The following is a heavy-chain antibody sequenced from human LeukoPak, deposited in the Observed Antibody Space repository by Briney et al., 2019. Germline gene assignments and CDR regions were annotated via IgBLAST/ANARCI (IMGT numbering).Heavy chain of an antibody. V-gene: IGHV3-9*01. CDR2: SSWNSDSI. J-gene: IGHJ6*02. CDR1: EYA. Sequence: EYAMXXVRQVPGKGLEWVSGSSWNSDSIGYADSAKGRFTISRDNAKNSLYLQMNGLRLEDTALYYCTRGLTGYFYGMDVWGQGTTVTVSS. CDR3: TRGLTGYFYGMDV. D-gene: IGHD3-9*01.